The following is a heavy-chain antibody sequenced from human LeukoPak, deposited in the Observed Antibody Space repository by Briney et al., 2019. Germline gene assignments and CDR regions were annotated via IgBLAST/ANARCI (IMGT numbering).Heavy chain of an antibody. J-gene: IGHJ5*02. V-gene: IGHV3-30*18. CDR1: GCTISSFG. D-gene: IGHD3-16*01. CDR2: ISYDGNNK. Sequence: GGTLTLTCAASGCTISSFGNNWVRKPPAKGKEREGVISYDGNNKYYADSVKGRFTISRDNLKNTLYLQMNSLTAEDTAVYYCAKDGAFDPWGQGTLVTVS. CDR3: AKDGAFDP.